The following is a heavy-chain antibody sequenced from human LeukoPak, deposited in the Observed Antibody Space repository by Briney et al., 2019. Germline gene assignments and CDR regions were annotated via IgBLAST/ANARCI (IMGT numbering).Heavy chain of an antibody. V-gene: IGHV1-18*01. D-gene: IGHD3-16*02. CDR2: INIYNGNP. Sequence: GASVKVSCKASGYTFSSYGISWVRQAPGQGLEWMGWINIYNGNPNYAQKFQGRVIMTTDTSTSTAYMELRSPRSDDTAVYYCARDQYDSVWGSHRPYFDYWGQGTLVTVSS. J-gene: IGHJ4*02. CDR1: GYTFSSYG. CDR3: ARDQYDSVWGSHRPYFDY.